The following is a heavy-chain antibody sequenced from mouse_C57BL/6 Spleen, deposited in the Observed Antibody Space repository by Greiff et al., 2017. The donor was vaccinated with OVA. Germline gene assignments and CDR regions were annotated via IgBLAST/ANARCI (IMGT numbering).Heavy chain of an antibody. CDR3: ARTHLYYAMDY. J-gene: IGHJ4*01. CDR1: GYSFTGYY. Sequence: VQLQQSGPELVKPGASVKISCKASGYSFTGYYMNWVKQSPEKSLEWIGEINPSTGGTTYNQKFKAKATLTVDKSSSTAYMQLKSLTSEDSAVYYCARTHLYYAMDYWGQGTSVTVSS. V-gene: IGHV1-42*01. CDR2: INPSTGGT.